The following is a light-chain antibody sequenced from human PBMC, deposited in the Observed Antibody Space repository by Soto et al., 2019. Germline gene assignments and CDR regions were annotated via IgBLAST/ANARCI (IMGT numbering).Light chain of an antibody. Sequence: EIVLKQSPATLSLSPGERATLSCRASQSVSSYLAWYQQKPGQAPRLLIYDASNRATGIPARFSGSGSGTDFTLTISSLEPEDFAVYYCQQRSNWPTCGQGTKLEI. V-gene: IGKV3-11*01. CDR1: QSVSSY. J-gene: IGKJ2*01. CDR2: DAS. CDR3: QQRSNWPT.